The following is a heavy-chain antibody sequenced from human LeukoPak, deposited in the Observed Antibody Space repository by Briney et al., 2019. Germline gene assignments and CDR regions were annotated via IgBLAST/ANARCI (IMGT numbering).Heavy chain of an antibody. Sequence: GGSLRLSCAASGFTFSSYAMGWVRQAPGKGLEWVSAISGSGGSTYYADSVKGRFTISRDNSKNTLYLQMNSLRAEDTAVYYCARDLTRAYNWNLRGLNDAFDVWGQGTMVTVSS. D-gene: IGHD1-7*01. CDR1: GFTFSSYA. V-gene: IGHV3-23*01. CDR2: ISGSGGST. CDR3: ARDLTRAYNWNLRGLNDAFDV. J-gene: IGHJ3*01.